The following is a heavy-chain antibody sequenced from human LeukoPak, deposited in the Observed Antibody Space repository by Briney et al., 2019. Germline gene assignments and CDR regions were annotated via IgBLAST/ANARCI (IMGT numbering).Heavy chain of an antibody. V-gene: IGHV5-51*01. CDR2: IYPGDSAP. Sequence: GEPLKISCKGSGYSFTSYWIGWVRQMPGKGLEWMGIIYPGDSAPRYSPSFQGQVTISADKSISTAYLQRSSLKDSDTAMYYCARHAATVTGNWFDPWGQGTLVTVSS. CDR1: GYSFTSYW. J-gene: IGHJ5*02. D-gene: IGHD4-11*01. CDR3: ARHAATVTGNWFDP.